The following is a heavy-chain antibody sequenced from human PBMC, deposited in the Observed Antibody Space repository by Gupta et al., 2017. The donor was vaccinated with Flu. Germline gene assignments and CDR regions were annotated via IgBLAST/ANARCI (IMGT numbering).Heavy chain of an antibody. V-gene: IGHV1-46*01. J-gene: IGHJ3*02. D-gene: IGHD1-20*01. CDR3: QITEGAFDI. CDR2: LNPRGGST. CDR1: GFTFTSYY. Sequence: SGFTFTSYYIHWVRQAPGQGLEWMGILNPRGGSTTNTQKFQGRVTLTRDTSTSTVYVELSSLRSEDTAVYYCQITEGAFDIWGQGTLVTVSS.